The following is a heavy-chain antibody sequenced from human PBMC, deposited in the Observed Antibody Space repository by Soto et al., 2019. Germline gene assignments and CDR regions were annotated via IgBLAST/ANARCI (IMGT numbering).Heavy chain of an antibody. V-gene: IGHV3-9*01. CDR1: GFTFDDYA. D-gene: IGHD2-8*02. CDR3: AKATRLTDTGSD. CDR2: FSWNSVAI. J-gene: IGHJ4*02. Sequence: EVQLVESGGGLVQPGRSLRLSCAASGFTFDDYALHWVRQVPGKGLEWVSGFSWNSVAIHYADSVKGRFTISRDNAKNSLYLQMNNLRGEDTALYYCAKATRLTDTGSDWGQGTLVTVSS.